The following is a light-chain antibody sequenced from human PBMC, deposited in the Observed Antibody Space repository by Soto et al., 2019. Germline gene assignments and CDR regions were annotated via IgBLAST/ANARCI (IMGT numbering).Light chain of an antibody. Sequence: QSVLTQPPSASGTPGQRVTISCSGSSSNIGSNTVNWYQQLPGAAPKLLIFGNNQRPSGVPDRFSGSKSGTSASLAISALQSEDEGDYYCQSYDSTLSARYVFGTGTKLTVL. J-gene: IGLJ1*01. V-gene: IGLV1-44*01. CDR1: SSNIGSNT. CDR3: QSYDSTLSARYV. CDR2: GNN.